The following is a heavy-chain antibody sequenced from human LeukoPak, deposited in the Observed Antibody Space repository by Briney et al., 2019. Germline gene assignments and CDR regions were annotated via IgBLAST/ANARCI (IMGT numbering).Heavy chain of an antibody. V-gene: IGHV4-61*01. CDR3: ARVEWFGELSPFDI. J-gene: IGHJ3*02. CDR2: IYCSGST. CDR1: GGSVSSGTYY. D-gene: IGHD3-10*01. Sequence: KPSETLSLTCTVSGGSVSSGTYYWSWIRQPPGEGLEWIGYIYCSGSTNYNPSLKSRVTISVDTSKNQFSLKLSSVTAADTAVYYCARVEWFGELSPFDIWGQGTMVTVSS.